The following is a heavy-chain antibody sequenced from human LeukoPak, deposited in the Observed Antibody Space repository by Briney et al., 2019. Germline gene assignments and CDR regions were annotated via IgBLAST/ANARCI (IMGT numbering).Heavy chain of an antibody. J-gene: IGHJ4*02. V-gene: IGHV4-59*01. CDR3: ARPLEMATIGGGLDY. D-gene: IGHD5-24*01. Sequence: PSETLSLTCTVSGGSINGYYRTWIRQPPGRGLEWLWYIYYSGSTYYNPSLKSRVTMSLDKSKSKFSLKLNSVTAADTAVYYCARPLEMATIGGGLDYWGQGTLVTVSS. CDR2: IYYSGST. CDR1: GGSINGYY.